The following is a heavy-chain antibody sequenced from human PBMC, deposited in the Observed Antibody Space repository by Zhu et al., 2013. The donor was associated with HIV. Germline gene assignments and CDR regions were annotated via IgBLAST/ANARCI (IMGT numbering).Heavy chain of an antibody. CDR2: IIPSFATP. CDR1: GGSFNNDA. V-gene: IGHV1-69*12. J-gene: IGHJ6*02. Sequence: QVQLVQSGAEVKKPGSSVKVSCKASGGSFNNDAFSWVRQAPGQGLEWLGGIIPSFATPNYAQKFQGRVTITADEITGTVHMELSSLRSEDTAIYFCAREYSASTLIADGLDVWGQGTAVTVSS. D-gene: IGHD2-21*01. CDR3: AREYSASTLIADGLDV.